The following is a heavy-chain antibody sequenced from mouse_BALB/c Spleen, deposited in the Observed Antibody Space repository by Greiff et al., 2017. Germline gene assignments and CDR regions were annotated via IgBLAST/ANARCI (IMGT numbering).Heavy chain of an antibody. CDR1: GYTFTSYW. J-gene: IGHJ4*01. V-gene: IGHV1S26*01. CDR3: ARSGDYYAMDY. CDR2: INPSSGYT. Sequence: QVQLQQSGAELVKPGASVKLSCKTSGYTFTSYWIQWVKQRPGQGLEWVGYINPSSGYTNYNQKFKDKATLTADKSSSTAYMQLSSLTSEDSAVYYCARSGDYYAMDYWGQGTSVTVSS.